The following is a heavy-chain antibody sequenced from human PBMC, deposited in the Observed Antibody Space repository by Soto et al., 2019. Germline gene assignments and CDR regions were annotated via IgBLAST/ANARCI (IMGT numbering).Heavy chain of an antibody. Sequence: SVKVSCKASGGTFSSYAISWVRQAPGQGLEWMGGIIPIFGTANYAQKFQGRVTITADKSTSTAYMELSSLRSEDTAVYYCATGRYYYDSSGPIWFDPWGQGTLVTVSS. J-gene: IGHJ5*02. D-gene: IGHD3-22*01. CDR1: GGTFSSYA. V-gene: IGHV1-69*06. CDR3: ATGRYYYDSSGPIWFDP. CDR2: IIPIFGTA.